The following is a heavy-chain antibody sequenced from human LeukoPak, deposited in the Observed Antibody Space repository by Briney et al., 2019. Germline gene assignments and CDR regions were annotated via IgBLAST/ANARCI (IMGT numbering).Heavy chain of an antibody. D-gene: IGHD3-9*01. CDR2: IYYSGST. CDR3: ARLALVLRYFDWLLPFDY. CDR1: GGSISSSSYY. J-gene: IGHJ4*02. Sequence: SETLSLTCTVSGGSISSSSYYWGWIRQPPGKGLEWIGSIYYSGSTYYNPSLKSRVTISVDTSKNQFSLKLSSVTAADTAVYYCARLALVLRYFDWLLPFDYWGQGTLVTVSS. V-gene: IGHV4-39*07.